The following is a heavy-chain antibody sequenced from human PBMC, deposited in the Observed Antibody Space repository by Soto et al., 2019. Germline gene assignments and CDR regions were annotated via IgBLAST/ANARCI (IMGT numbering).Heavy chain of an antibody. D-gene: IGHD4-17*01. J-gene: IGHJ4*02. CDR3: AKDYDYGDYVGLDY. Sequence: QVQLVESGGGVVQPGRSLRLSCAASGFTFSSYGMHWVRQAPGKGLEWVAVISYDGSNKYYADSVKGRFTISRDNSKNTLYLQMNSLRAEDTAVYYCAKDYDYGDYVGLDYWGQGTLVTVSS. V-gene: IGHV3-30*18. CDR2: ISYDGSNK. CDR1: GFTFSSYG.